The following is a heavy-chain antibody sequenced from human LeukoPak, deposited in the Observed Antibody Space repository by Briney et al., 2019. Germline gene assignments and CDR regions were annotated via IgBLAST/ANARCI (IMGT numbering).Heavy chain of an antibody. CDR3: TRPIYGSGSYYFDY. Sequence: PGGSLRLSCTASGFSFGDYTMSWVRQAPGKGREGVGFIRRKASGGTTGYAASVKGRFTISRDDSKSIAYLQMDSLKTEDTAVYYCTRPIYGSGSYYFDYWGQGTLVTVSS. J-gene: IGHJ4*02. D-gene: IGHD3-10*01. V-gene: IGHV3-49*04. CDR2: IRRKASGGTT. CDR1: GFSFGDYT.